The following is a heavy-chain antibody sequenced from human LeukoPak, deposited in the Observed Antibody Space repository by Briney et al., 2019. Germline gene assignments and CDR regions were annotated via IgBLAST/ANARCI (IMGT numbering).Heavy chain of an antibody. CDR1: GGSFSGYY. V-gene: IGHV4-34*01. CDR2: INHSGST. J-gene: IGHJ4*02. Sequence: SETLSLTCAVYGGSFSGYYWSWIRQPPGKGLEWIGEINHSGSTNYNPSLKSRVTISVDTSKNQFSLKLSSVTAADTAVYYCARSYYYGLGSYPFDYWGQGTLVTVSS. D-gene: IGHD3-10*01. CDR3: ARSYYYGLGSYPFDY.